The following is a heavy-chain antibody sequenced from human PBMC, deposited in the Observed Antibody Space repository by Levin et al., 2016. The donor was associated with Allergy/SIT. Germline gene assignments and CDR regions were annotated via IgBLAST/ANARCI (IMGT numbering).Heavy chain of an antibody. CDR1: GGSISSGGYY. J-gene: IGHJ6*02. V-gene: IGHV4-31*03. Sequence: SETLSLTCTVSGGSISSGGYYWSWIRQHPGKGLEWIGYIYYSGSTYYNPSLKSRVTISVDTSKNQFSLKLSSVTAADTAVYYCARYNYGSGSYYFGHYGMDVWGQGTTVTVSS. CDR3: ARYNYGSGSYYFGHYGMDV. D-gene: IGHD3-10*01. CDR2: IYYSGST.